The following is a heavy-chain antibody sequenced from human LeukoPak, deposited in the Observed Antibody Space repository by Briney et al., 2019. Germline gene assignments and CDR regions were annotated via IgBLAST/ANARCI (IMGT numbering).Heavy chain of an antibody. CDR2: ICSGGST. CDR1: GFTVSSSY. Sequence: GGSLRLSCAASGFTVSSSYMSWVRQAPGKGLEWVSLICSGGSTYYADSVKGQFTISRDNSKNTLYLQMNSLRPEDTAVYYCAKGYNYAYEYWGQGTLVTVSS. CDR3: AKGYNYAYEY. V-gene: IGHV3-53*01. D-gene: IGHD5-18*01. J-gene: IGHJ4*02.